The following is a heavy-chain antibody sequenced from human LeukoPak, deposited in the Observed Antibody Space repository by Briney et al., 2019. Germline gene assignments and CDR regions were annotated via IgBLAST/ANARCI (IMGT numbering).Heavy chain of an antibody. D-gene: IGHD1-14*01. CDR1: GFTFSSSD. Sequence: GRSLRLSCVASGFTFSSSDMHWVRLAAGRGLEWVAVISSGGDIKFYTESVKGRFTISRDNPKNTLYLEMNTLRVDDTAVYWCARDYRSGAPDYLDAWGQGTLVTVSS. J-gene: IGHJ4*02. CDR3: ARDYRSGAPDYLDA. CDR2: ISSGGDIK. V-gene: IGHV3-30-3*01.